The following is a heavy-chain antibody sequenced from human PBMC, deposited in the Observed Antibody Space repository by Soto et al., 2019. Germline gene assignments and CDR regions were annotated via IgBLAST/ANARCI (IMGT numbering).Heavy chain of an antibody. CDR3: ARDRFVNWNYAGFDY. CDR2: INAGNGNT. CDR1: GYTFTSYA. V-gene: IGHV1-3*05. J-gene: IGHJ4*02. D-gene: IGHD1-7*01. Sequence: QVQLVQSGAEEKKPGASVKVSCKASGYTFTSYAMHWVRQAPGQRLEWMGWINAGNGNTKYSQKFQGRVTITRDTSASTAYMELSSLRSEDTAVYYCARDRFVNWNYAGFDYWGQGTLVTVSP.